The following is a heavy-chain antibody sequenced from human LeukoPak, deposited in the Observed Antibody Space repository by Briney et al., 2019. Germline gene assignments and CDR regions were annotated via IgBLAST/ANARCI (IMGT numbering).Heavy chain of an antibody. V-gene: IGHV4-59*08. J-gene: IGHJ6*02. D-gene: IGHD6-19*01. CDR2: IYYSGST. CDR3: ARHYSSGWYYYYYGMDV. Sequence: SETLSLTCTVAGGSINTYYWSWIRQPPGKGLEWIGYIYYSGSTNYNPSLKSRVTISVDTSKNQFSLKLSSVTAADTAVYYCARHYSSGWYYYYYGMDVWGQGTTVTVSS. CDR1: GGSINTYY.